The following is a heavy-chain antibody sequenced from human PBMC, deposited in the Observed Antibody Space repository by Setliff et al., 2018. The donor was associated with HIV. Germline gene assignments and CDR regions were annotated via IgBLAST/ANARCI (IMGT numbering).Heavy chain of an antibody. CDR1: GVSINRTAHY. J-gene: IGHJ5*02. CDR2: VSQSGST. V-gene: IGHV4-39*01. D-gene: IGHD2-21*01. Sequence: KTSETLSLTCSVSGVSINRTAHYWGWIRQSPGKRLEWIGSVSQSGSTYYNPSLKSRITISVDLSKNLFSLKLISVTAADQGVYYCARVPVAGANWFDAWGLGTLVTVSS. CDR3: ARVPVAGANWFDA.